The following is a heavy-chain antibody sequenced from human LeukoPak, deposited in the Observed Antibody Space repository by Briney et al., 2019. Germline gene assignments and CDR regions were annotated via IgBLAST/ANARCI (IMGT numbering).Heavy chain of an antibody. CDR1: GGSINNYC. V-gene: IGHV4-59*08. D-gene: IGHD2-2*01. CDR2: IYYSGST. Sequence: SETLSLTCAVSGGSINNYCWGWIRRPPGKGLEWIGYIYYSGSTNYNPSLKSRVTISVDTSKNEFSLRLSSVTAADTAVYYCARRQYCTSSRCFLAFDIWGQGTMVTVSP. CDR3: ARRQYCTSSRCFLAFDI. J-gene: IGHJ3*02.